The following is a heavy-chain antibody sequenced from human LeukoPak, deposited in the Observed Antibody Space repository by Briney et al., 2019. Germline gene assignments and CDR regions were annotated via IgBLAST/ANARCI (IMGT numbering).Heavy chain of an antibody. Sequence: SETLSLTCAVYDGSFSGYYWSWIRQPPEKGLEWIGEINHLGSTNYNPSLKSRVTISVDTSKKQFSLNLTSVTAADTAVYYCARLPYGSGYWLHREGRDVWGKGTTVTISS. CDR1: DGSFSGYY. CDR2: INHLGST. D-gene: IGHD3-10*01. V-gene: IGHV4-34*01. J-gene: IGHJ6*04. CDR3: ARLPYGSGYWLHREGRDV.